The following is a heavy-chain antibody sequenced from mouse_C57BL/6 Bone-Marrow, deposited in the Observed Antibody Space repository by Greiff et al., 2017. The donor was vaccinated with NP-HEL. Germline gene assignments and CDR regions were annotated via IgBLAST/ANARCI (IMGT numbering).Heavy chain of an antibody. CDR3: ARHPLLYYFDY. CDR2: IHPNSGST. Sequence: QVQLQQSGAELVKPGASVKLSCKASGYTFTSYWMHWVKQRPGQGLEWIGMIHPNSGSTNYNEKFKSKATLTVDKSSSTAYMQLSSLTSEDSAVYYCARHPLLYYFDYWGQGTTLTVSS. D-gene: IGHD1-1*01. CDR1: GYTFTSYW. V-gene: IGHV1-64*01. J-gene: IGHJ2*01.